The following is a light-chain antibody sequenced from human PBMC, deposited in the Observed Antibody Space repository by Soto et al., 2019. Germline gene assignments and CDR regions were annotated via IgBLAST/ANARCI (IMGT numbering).Light chain of an antibody. J-gene: IGKJ5*01. CDR1: QSVSSY. CDR3: QQRSNWPIT. V-gene: IGKV3-11*01. Sequence: EIEMRLTRGTLSLSPGDRSALPFRASQSVSSYLAWYQQKPGQAPRLLIYDASNRATGIPARFSGSGSGKDFTLTISSLEPEDFAVYYCQQRSNWPITVGQGTRLEIK. CDR2: DAS.